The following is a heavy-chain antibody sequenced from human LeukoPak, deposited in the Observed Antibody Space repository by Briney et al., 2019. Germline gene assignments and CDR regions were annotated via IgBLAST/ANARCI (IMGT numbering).Heavy chain of an antibody. D-gene: IGHD3-3*01. Sequence: PGRSLRLSCAASGFTFSSYGMHWVRQAPGKGLEWVAVISYDGSNKYYADSVKGRFTISRDNSKNTLYLQMNSLRAEDTAVYYYAKDPTIFGVVTPPNVWFDPWGQGTLVTVSS. V-gene: IGHV3-30*18. CDR3: AKDPTIFGVVTPPNVWFDP. J-gene: IGHJ5*02. CDR2: ISYDGSNK. CDR1: GFTFSSYG.